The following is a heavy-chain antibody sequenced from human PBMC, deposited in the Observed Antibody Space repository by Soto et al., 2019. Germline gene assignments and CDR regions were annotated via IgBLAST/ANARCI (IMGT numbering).Heavy chain of an antibody. CDR1: GFTFSSHA. CDR3: ARPLLAGGTAMED. CDR2: ISYDGSTK. D-gene: IGHD5-18*01. V-gene: IGHV3-30-3*01. Sequence: QVPLVESGGGVVQPGRSLRLSCAASGFTFSSHAMHWVRQASGKGLEWVSVISYDGSTKNYADSVKGRFTISRDNSKNTLYLQMNSLRVDDTAVYYCARPLLAGGTAMEDWGQGTLVTVSS. J-gene: IGHJ4*02.